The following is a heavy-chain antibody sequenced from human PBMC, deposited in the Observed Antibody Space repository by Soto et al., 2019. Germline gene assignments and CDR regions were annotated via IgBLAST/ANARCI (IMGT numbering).Heavy chain of an antibody. D-gene: IGHD3-9*01. Sequence: EVQLLESGGHLVQTGGSLRLSCAASGFTFSTYTMNWVRQAPGKGLEWVSGINAPGSPTYYAASVKGRFTVSRDNSKKMLVLQMNSLRDEDTAVYYCAKDRHPDGILTFDSWGPGTLVTVSS. CDR3: AKDRHPDGILTFDS. CDR2: INAPGSPT. V-gene: IGHV3-23*01. CDR1: GFTFSTYT. J-gene: IGHJ4*02.